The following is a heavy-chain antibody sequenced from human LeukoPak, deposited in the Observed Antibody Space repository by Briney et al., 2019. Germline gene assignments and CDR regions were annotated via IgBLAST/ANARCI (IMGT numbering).Heavy chain of an antibody. J-gene: IGHJ4*02. CDR3: AKRGVVIRVILVGFHKETYYFDS. V-gene: IGHV3-23*01. Sequence: GSLRLSCAVYGITLSNYGMSWVRQAPGKGLEWVAGISDSGGGTNYADSVKGRFTISRYNPKNTLYLQSNSLRAEDTAVYFCAKRGVVIRVILVGFHKETYYFDSWGQGALVTVSS. CDR1: GITLSNYG. D-gene: IGHD3-22*01. CDR2: ISDSGGGT.